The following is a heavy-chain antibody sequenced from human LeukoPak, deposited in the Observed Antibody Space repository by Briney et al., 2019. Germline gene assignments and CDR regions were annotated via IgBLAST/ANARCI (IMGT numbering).Heavy chain of an antibody. D-gene: IGHD2/OR15-2a*01. Sequence: GASVKVSRKASGYTFTGYYMHWVRQAPGQGLEWMGWINPNSGGTNYAQKFQGRATMTRDTSISTAYMELSRLRSDDTAVYYCARLSRRINWFDPWGQGTLVTVSS. J-gene: IGHJ5*02. CDR3: ARLSRRINWFDP. CDR2: INPNSGGT. V-gene: IGHV1-2*02. CDR1: GYTFTGYY.